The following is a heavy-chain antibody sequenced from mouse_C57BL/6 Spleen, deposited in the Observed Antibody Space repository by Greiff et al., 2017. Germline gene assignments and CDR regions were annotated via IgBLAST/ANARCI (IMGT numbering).Heavy chain of an antibody. Sequence: QVQLQQPGAELVRPGSSVKLSCKASGYTFTSYWMHWVKQRPIQGLEWIGNIDPSDSETHYNQKFKDKATLTVDKSSSTAYMQLSSLTSEDSAVYYCARWGDSSGYEDVMDYWGQGTSVTVSS. D-gene: IGHD3-2*02. J-gene: IGHJ4*01. CDR1: GYTFTSYW. CDR3: ARWGDSSGYEDVMDY. V-gene: IGHV1-52*01. CDR2: IDPSDSET.